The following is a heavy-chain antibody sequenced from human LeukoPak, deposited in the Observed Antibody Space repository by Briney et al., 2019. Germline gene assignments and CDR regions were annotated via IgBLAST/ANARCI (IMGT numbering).Heavy chain of an antibody. D-gene: IGHD4-17*01. CDR3: AKDLHVRTTGMDV. V-gene: IGHV3-23*01. Sequence: GGSLRLSCAASGFTFNSYAMSWVRQAPGKGLEWASSISGSGSHTYYADFVKGRFTISRDNSKNTLYLQMNSLRAEDTAVYYCAKDLHVRTTGMDVWGQGTTVTVSS. J-gene: IGHJ6*02. CDR1: GFTFNSYA. CDR2: ISGSGSHT.